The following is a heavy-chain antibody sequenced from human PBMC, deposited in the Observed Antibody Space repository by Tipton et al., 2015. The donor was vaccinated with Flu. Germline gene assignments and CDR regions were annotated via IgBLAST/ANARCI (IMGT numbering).Heavy chain of an antibody. CDR1: GGSISSSSYY. CDR2: FYYSGST. D-gene: IGHD5-12*01. CDR3: AREVATIGRWFDP. J-gene: IGHJ5*02. Sequence: GSLRLSCTVSGGSISSSSYYWGWIRQPPGKGLEWIGSFYYSGSTYYNPSLKSRVTISVDTSKNQFSLKLSSVTAADTAVYYCAREVATIGRWFDPWGQGTLVTVSS. V-gene: IGHV4-39*07.